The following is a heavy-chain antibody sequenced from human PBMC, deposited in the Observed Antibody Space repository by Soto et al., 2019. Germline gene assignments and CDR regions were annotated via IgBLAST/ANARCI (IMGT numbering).Heavy chain of an antibody. J-gene: IGHJ4*02. V-gene: IGHV3-48*01. CDR3: VRDHIWSFDY. D-gene: IGHD3-10*01. CDR2: ISLSGSDM. CDR1: GFTFRSYT. Sequence: GGSLRLSCAASGFTFRSYTMNWVRQAPGKGLEWVSYISLSGSDMYYAGSVKGRFTISRDNAKNSLSLQMNSLRAEDTAVYYCVRDHIWSFDYWGQGTPVTVSS.